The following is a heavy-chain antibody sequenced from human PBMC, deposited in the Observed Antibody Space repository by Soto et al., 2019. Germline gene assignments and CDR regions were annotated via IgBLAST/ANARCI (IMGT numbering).Heavy chain of an antibody. CDR2: IYYSGST. V-gene: IGHV4-39*01. D-gene: IGHD5-12*01. Sequence: SETLSLTCSASGGSISSSSYFWGWIRQPPGKGLEWIGSIYYSGSTYYNPSLKSRVTVSVDTSKNQFSLKLSSVTAADTAVYYCARGGQWLLRYYYYGMDVWGQGTTVTVSS. CDR3: ARGGQWLLRYYYYGMDV. CDR1: GGSISSSSYF. J-gene: IGHJ6*02.